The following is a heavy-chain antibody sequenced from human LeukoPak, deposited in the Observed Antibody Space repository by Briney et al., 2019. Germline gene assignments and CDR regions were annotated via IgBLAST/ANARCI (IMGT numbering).Heavy chain of an antibody. V-gene: IGHV3-23*01. CDR1: GFTFSSYA. CDR3: AKDRAGGYYDILTGQDFDY. Sequence: GGFLRLSCAASGFTFSSYAMSWVRQAPGKGLEWVSAISGSGGSTYYADSVKGRFTISRDNSKNTLYVQMNSLRAEDTAVYYCAKDRAGGYYDILTGQDFDYWGQGTLVTVSS. D-gene: IGHD3-9*01. CDR2: ISGSGGST. J-gene: IGHJ4*02.